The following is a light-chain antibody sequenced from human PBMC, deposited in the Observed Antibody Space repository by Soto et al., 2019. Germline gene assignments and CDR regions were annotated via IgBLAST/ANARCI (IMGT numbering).Light chain of an antibody. J-gene: IGKJ2*01. Sequence: DIQMTQSPSSLSASVGDRVTITCRASQTISSYLNWYQQKPGKAPKLLIYAASSLQSGVPSRFSGNGSGTDLTLTISSLQPEDFATYYCQQSHRIQYTFGQGTKLEIK. CDR2: AAS. V-gene: IGKV1-39*01. CDR1: QTISSY. CDR3: QQSHRIQYT.